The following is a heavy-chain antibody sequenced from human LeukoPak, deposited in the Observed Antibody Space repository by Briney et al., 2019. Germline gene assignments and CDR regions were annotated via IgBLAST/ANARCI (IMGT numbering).Heavy chain of an antibody. J-gene: IGHJ4*02. CDR2: ISSSSSYI. V-gene: IGHV3-21*04. CDR3: AKDRTKYYYGSGSYFYFDY. Sequence: GGSLRLSCAASGFTFSSYSMNWVRQAPGKGLEWVSSISSSSSYIYYADSVKGRFTISRDNSKNTLYLQMNSLRAEDTAVYYCAKDRTKYYYGSGSYFYFDYWGQGTLVTVSS. D-gene: IGHD3-10*01. CDR1: GFTFSSYS.